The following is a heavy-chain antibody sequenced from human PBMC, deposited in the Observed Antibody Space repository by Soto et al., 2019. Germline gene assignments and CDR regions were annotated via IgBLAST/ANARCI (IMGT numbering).Heavy chain of an antibody. Sequence: QLQLQESGPGLVKPSETLSLTCTVSGGSISSSSYYWGWIRQPPGKGLEWIGSIYYSGSTYYNPSLKSRVTISVDTSKNQFSLTLSSVTAADTAVYYCARHTPAIAISDPGGQGTLVTVSS. J-gene: IGHJ5*02. CDR1: GGSISSSSYY. CDR2: IYYSGST. V-gene: IGHV4-39*01. D-gene: IGHD2-15*01. CDR3: ARHTPAIAISDP.